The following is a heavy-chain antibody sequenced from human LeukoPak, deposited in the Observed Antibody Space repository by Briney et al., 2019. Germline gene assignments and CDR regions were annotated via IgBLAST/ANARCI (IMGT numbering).Heavy chain of an antibody. CDR3: ARVHILWFGELERYFDY. CDR1: GFTFSSYY. Sequence: GGSLRLSCAASGFTFSSYYMSWVRQAPGKGLDWVANIKQDGSEKYYVDSVKGRFTISRDNAKNSLYLQMNSLRAEDTAVYYCARVHILWFGELERYFDYWGQGTLVTVSS. CDR2: IKQDGSEK. V-gene: IGHV3-7*04. J-gene: IGHJ4*02. D-gene: IGHD3-10*01.